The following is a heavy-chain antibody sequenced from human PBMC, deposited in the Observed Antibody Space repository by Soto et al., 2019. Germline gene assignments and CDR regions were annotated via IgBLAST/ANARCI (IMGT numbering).Heavy chain of an antibody. CDR2: IWYDGSNE. D-gene: IGHD6-6*01. V-gene: IGHV3-33*08. CDR3: ARVPEAGRPLFDY. Sequence: AGGSLRLSCAASGFIFSGFAMHWVRQAPGKGLEWVAEIWYDGSNEYYGDSVKGRFTISRDNSKNTLYLQLNSLRAEDTAVYYCARVPEAGRPLFDYWGQGALVTVSS. J-gene: IGHJ4*02. CDR1: GFIFSGFA.